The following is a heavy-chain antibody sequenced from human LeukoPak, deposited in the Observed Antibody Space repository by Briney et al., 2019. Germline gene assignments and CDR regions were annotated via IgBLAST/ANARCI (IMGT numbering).Heavy chain of an antibody. D-gene: IGHD1-1*01. Sequence: AVKVSCKASGGTFSSYAISWVRQAPGQGLEWMGRIIPILGIANYAQKFQGRVTITADKSTSTAYMELSSLRSEDTAVYYCARDDSGPDTSFDPWGQGTLVTVSS. CDR3: ARDDSGPDTSFDP. J-gene: IGHJ5*02. CDR1: GGTFSSYA. CDR2: IIPILGIA. V-gene: IGHV1-69*04.